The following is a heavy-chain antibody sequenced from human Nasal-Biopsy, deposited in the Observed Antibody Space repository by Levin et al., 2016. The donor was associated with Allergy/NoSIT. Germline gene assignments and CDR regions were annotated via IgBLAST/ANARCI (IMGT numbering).Heavy chain of an antibody. D-gene: IGHD2-21*01. Sequence: GESLKISCEASGFTFSHYAMHWVRQAPGKGLEWVALISSDGSINKVYAESVKGRFTISRDNSKNTLFLQMKGLRPEDTSVYYCAREGDPGIYGMDVWGQGTTVTVSS. J-gene: IGHJ6*02. CDR3: AREGDPGIYGMDV. V-gene: IGHV3-30*04. CDR2: ISSDGSINK. CDR1: GFTFSHYA.